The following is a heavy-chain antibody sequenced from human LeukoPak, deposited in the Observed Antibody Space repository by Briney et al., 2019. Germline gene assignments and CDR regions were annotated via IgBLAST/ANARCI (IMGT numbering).Heavy chain of an antibody. CDR1: GFTFSSYG. CDR3: ARHYDGTAYSLDY. Sequence: GGSLRFSCAAPGFTFSSYGMTGVGQAPGKGREGGANIKQDGSQKFYLDSVKGRFTISRDNAKDSLFLQMNSLRAEDTAVYYCARHYDGTAYSLDYWGQGTLVTVSS. J-gene: IGHJ4*02. CDR2: IKQDGSQK. D-gene: IGHD3-22*01. V-gene: IGHV3-7*01.